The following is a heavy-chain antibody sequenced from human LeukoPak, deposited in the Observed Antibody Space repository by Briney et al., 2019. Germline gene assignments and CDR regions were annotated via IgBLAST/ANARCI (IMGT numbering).Heavy chain of an antibody. CDR3: ARDKITGASTNDY. J-gene: IGHJ4*02. CDR1: GFSFTNYW. D-gene: IGHD1-14*01. CDR2: INQDGSER. V-gene: IGHV3-7*01. Sequence: GGSLRLSCAASGFSFTNYWMSWVRQAPGMGLEWVAIINQDGSERYYVDSVKGRFTVSRDSAKNSLYLQMNSLRVEDTAVYYCARDKITGASTNDYWGEGTLVTVSS.